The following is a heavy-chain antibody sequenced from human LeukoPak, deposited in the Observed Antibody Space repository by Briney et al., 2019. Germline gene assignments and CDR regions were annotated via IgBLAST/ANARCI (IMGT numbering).Heavy chain of an antibody. D-gene: IGHD3-22*01. J-gene: IGHJ4*02. Sequence: PAETLSLTCTVSGGSISSGGYYWSWIRQHPGQGLEWIGNIYYSGTTYYNPALNRRVILSVDTSKNQFSLKLSSVTAADTAVYYCARSRSGYPSSTFDYWGQGTLVTVSS. CDR3: ARSRSGYPSSTFDY. CDR2: IYYSGTT. CDR1: GGSISSGGYY. V-gene: IGHV4-31*03.